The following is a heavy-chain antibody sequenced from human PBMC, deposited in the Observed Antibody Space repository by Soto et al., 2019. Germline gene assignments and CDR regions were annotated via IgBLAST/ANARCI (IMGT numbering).Heavy chain of an antibody. J-gene: IGHJ4*02. Sequence: SETLSLTCTVSGGSISSYYWSWIRQPPGKGLEWIGYIYYSGSTNYNPSLKSRVTISVDTSKSQFSLKLSSVTAADTAVYYCARYTYCSSTSCRSFDYWGQGTLVTVSS. CDR2: IYYSGST. CDR3: ARYTYCSSTSCRSFDY. V-gene: IGHV4-59*01. D-gene: IGHD2-2*01. CDR1: GGSISSYY.